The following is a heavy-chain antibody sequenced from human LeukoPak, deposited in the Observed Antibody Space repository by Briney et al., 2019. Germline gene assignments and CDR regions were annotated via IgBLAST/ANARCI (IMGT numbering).Heavy chain of an antibody. J-gene: IGHJ6*03. Sequence: SETLSLTCTVSGGSISSGGYYWSWIRQHPGKGLEWNGYIYYSGSTYYNPSLKSRVTISVDTSKNQFSLKLSSVTAADTAVYYCARGYGGNGYYYYYYMDVWGKGTTVTVSS. CDR1: GGSISSGGYY. CDR3: ARGYGGNGYYYYYYMDV. V-gene: IGHV4-31*03. CDR2: IYYSGST. D-gene: IGHD4-23*01.